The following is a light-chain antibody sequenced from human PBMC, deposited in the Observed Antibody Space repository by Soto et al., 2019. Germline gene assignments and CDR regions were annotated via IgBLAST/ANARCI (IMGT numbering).Light chain of an antibody. V-gene: IGLV2-8*01. CDR1: SSDVGGYNY. CDR3: SSYAGSNNLV. CDR2: EVS. Sequence: QSVLTQPPSASGSPGQSVTISCTGNSSDVGGYNYVSWYQQHPGKAPKLMIYEVSKRPSGVPDRFSGSKYGNTASLTVSGLQAEDEADYYCSSYAGSNNLVFGGGTKLTVL. J-gene: IGLJ2*01.